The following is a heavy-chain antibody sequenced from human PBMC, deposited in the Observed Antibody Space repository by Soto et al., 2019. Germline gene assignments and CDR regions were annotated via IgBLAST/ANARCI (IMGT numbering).Heavy chain of an antibody. J-gene: IGHJ4*02. CDR1: GGSFSGYY. CDR3: ASMDVDDRHFDY. D-gene: IGHD5-12*01. V-gene: IGHV4-34*01. CDR2: INHSGST. Sequence: SETLSLTCAVYGGSFSGYYWSWIRQPPGKGLEWIGEINHSGSTNCNPSLKSRVTISVDTSKNQFSLKLSSVTAADTAVYYCASMDVDDRHFDYWGQGTLVTVSS.